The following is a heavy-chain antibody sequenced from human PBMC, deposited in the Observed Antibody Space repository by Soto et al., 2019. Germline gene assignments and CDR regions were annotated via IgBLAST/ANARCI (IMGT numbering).Heavy chain of an antibody. CDR3: VHTLRFHYCYYDMDV. CDR1: GFSLNTSRVG. J-gene: IGHJ6*03. Sequence: QITLKESGPSLVKPTQTLTLTCTFSGFSLNTSRVGVGSVRQPPGKALEGLTVIYWDDNERFNPSLKTRLTITKDTSKSQVVLTMTDMDPVDTGAYYCVHTLRFHYCYYDMDVWGKGTTVTVSS. V-gene: IGHV2-5*02. CDR2: IYWDDNE.